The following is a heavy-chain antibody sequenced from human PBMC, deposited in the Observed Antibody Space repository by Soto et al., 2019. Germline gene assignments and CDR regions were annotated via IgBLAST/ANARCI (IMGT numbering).Heavy chain of an antibody. Sequence: SATLSLTCTVSGGSISSGDYYWSWIRQTPGKGLEWIGYIYYSGSTYYNPSLKSRVTISVDTSKNQFSLKLSSVTAADTAVYYCARRKPKDYGDYEYFDYWGQGPLVTVSS. V-gene: IGHV4-30-4*01. CDR1: GGSISSGDYY. J-gene: IGHJ4*02. CDR3: ARRKPKDYGDYEYFDY. D-gene: IGHD4-17*01. CDR2: IYYSGST.